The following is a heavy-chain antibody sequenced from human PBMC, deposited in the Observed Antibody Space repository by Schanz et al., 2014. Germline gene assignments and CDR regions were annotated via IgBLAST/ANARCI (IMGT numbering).Heavy chain of an antibody. J-gene: IGHJ5*02. CDR1: TFTFSSDW. V-gene: IGHV3-23*04. CDR2: ISDSGTYT. CDR3: TRDVRLDRRGNWFDP. D-gene: IGHD1-1*01. Sequence: EVQLAESGGGLVQPGGSLRLSCAASTFTFSSDWMSWVRQAPGKGLEWLSYISDSGTYTNYADSVKGRFTISRDNSKNLLYLQMNSLRAEDTAVYYCTRDVRLDRRGNWFDPWGQGTLVTVSS.